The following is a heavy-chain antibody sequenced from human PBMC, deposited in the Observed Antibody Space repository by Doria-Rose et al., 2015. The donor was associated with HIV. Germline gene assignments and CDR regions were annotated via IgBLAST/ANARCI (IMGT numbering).Heavy chain of an antibody. CDR3: ARGLLRGGWNDVDYYYGMDV. D-gene: IGHD1-1*01. V-gene: IGHV4-34*01. J-gene: IGHJ6*02. CDR2: INHSGST. Sequence: QVQLQQWGAGLVKPSETLSLTCAVFGGSFSGYYWSWIRQLPGKGLEWIGEINHSGSTNYKTSLKSRVTISFETSKNLFSLKLSSVTAADTAVYYCARGLLRGGWNDVDYYYGMDVWGQGTTVTVSS. CDR1: GGSFSGYY.